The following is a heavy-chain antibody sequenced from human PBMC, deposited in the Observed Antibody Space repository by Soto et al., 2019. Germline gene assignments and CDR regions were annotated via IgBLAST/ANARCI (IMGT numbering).Heavy chain of an antibody. D-gene: IGHD3-3*01. CDR2: ISYDGSNK. V-gene: IGHV3-30-3*01. Sequence: GGSLRLSCAASGFTFSSYAMHWVRQAPGKGLEWVAVISYDGSNKYYADSVKGRFTISRDNSKNTLYLQMNSLRAEDTAVYYCARDKRVVIDVGWYYYGMDVWGQGTTVTVSS. CDR3: ARDKRVVIDVGWYYYGMDV. CDR1: GFTFSSYA. J-gene: IGHJ6*02.